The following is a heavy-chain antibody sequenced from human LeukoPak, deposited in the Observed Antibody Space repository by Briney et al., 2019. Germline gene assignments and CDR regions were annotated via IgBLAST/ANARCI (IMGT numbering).Heavy chain of an antibody. D-gene: IGHD3-22*01. CDR1: GFTFDCCG. V-gene: IGHV3-30*02. J-gene: IGHJ5*02. CDR3: ARDLGQYYDTSDNWFDP. Sequence: GGSLTLACAASGFTFDCCGMHWVRQAPGKGLEWVAFIRNVGNDKYYADSVKGRFFISRDNSKNTLSLQMNSLRAEDTAVYYCARDLGQYYDTSDNWFDPWGQGTLVTVSS. CDR2: IRNVGNDK.